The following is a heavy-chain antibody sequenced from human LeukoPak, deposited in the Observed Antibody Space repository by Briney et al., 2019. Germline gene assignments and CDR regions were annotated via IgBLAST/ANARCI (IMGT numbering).Heavy chain of an antibody. J-gene: IGHJ5*02. CDR1: GGSISSSSYY. CDR3: ARPYCGGGSCYHSRGWFDP. V-gene: IGHV4-39*07. D-gene: IGHD2-15*01. CDR2: IYYSGST. Sequence: PSETLSLTCTVSGGSISSSSYYWGWIRQPPGKGLEWIGSIYYSGSTYYNPSLKSRVTISVDTSKNQFSLKLSSVTAADTAVYYCARPYCGGGSCYHSRGWFDPWGQGTLVTVSS.